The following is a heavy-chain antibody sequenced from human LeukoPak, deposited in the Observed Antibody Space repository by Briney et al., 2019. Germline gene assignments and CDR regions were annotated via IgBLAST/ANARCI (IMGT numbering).Heavy chain of an antibody. CDR1: GYAFTGYF. CDR2: INPNSGGT. Sequence: ASVKVSCKASGYAFTGYFMHWVRQAPGQGLEWMGWINPNSGGTVYAQKFQGRVTMTRDTSITTAYMDLSSLRSDETAVYYCARVYGSGSYYNHWGQGTLVTVPS. CDR3: ARVYGSGSYYNH. V-gene: IGHV1-2*02. D-gene: IGHD3-10*01. J-gene: IGHJ4*02.